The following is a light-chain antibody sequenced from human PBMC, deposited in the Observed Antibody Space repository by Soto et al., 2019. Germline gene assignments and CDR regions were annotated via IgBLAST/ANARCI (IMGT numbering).Light chain of an antibody. CDR3: TSYPGSDNLVV. CDR2: EVS. CDR1: TSNVGDYKY. J-gene: IGLJ2*01. V-gene: IGLV2-8*01. Sequence: QSALTQPPSASGSPGQSVTISCTGTTSNVGDYKYVSWYQQHPGKAPKLLIYEVSKRPSGVPDRFSGSKSGNTASLTVSGLQAEDEADYYCTSYPGSDNLVVFGGGTKVTVL.